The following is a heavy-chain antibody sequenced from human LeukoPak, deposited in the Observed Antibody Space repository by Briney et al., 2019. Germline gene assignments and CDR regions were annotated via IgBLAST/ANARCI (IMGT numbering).Heavy chain of an antibody. V-gene: IGHV4-4*07. CDR2: ISSSGSP. D-gene: IGHD2-2*01. J-gene: IGHJ4*02. CDR1: GGSISSYY. CDR3: TREGRSTHSGY. Sequence: SETLSLTCTVSGGSISSYYWSWIRQPAGKGLEWIGRISSSGSPNYNPSLMSRVTMSVDTSRNQFSLKLSSVAAADTAVHYCTREGRSTHSGYWGQGTLVTVSS.